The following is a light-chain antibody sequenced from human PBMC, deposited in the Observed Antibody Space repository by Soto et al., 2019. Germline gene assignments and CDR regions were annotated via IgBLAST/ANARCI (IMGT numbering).Light chain of an antibody. Sequence: LGGSGIQSVGGYLAWYQQRPGQAPRVLIYDASNRATGIPVRFSGSGSGTDFTLTICSLEPEDVAAYYWQQRSNAPITFGEGTRLEIK. CDR1: QSVGGY. CDR3: QQRSNAPIT. J-gene: IGKJ5*01. CDR2: DAS. V-gene: IGKV3-11*01.